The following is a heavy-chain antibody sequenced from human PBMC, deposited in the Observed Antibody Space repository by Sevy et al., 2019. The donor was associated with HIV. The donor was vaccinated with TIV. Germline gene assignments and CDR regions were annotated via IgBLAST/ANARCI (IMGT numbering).Heavy chain of an antibody. D-gene: IGHD2-8*01. CDR3: TRDMYGIDY. CDR2: VDNDGSGT. Sequence: GGSLRLSCAASGFTFTNYWMHWVRRAPGKGLVWVSRVDNDGSGTNYADSVKGRFTISRDNAKNTVYLQMNSLRAEDTAVYYCTRDMYGIDYWVQGTLVTVSS. CDR1: GFTFTNYW. V-gene: IGHV3-74*01. J-gene: IGHJ4*02.